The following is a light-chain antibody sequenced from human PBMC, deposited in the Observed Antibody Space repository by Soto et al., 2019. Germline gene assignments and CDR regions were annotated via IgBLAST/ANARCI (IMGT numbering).Light chain of an antibody. J-gene: IGKJ1*01. V-gene: IGKV1-5*01. CDR1: ESISNL. Sequence: DIQMTQSPSTLSASVGERVTISCRANESISNLLAWYQQKPGKAPKLLIYDASSLESGVPSRFRGSGSGTEFTLTISSLQPDDFATYYCQQYNTYLWTFGQGTKVDI. CDR3: QQYNTYLWT. CDR2: DAS.